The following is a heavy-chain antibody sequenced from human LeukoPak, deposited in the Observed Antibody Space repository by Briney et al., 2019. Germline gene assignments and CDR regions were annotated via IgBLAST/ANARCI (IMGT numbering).Heavy chain of an antibody. CDR3: VAPSGSSTN. D-gene: IGHD2-2*01. J-gene: IGHJ4*02. Sequence: GGSLRLSCVASGFTFSNYTMHWVRQAPGKGLEWVAVVSYGGSIKYYADSVKSRLTLSRDNSENTLYLQMNSLRAEDTAVYYCVAPSGSSTNWGQGTLVTVSS. V-gene: IGHV3-30-3*01. CDR2: VSYGGSIK. CDR1: GFTFSNYT.